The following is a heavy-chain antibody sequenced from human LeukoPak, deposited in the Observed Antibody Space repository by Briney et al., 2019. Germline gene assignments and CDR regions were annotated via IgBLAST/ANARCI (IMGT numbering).Heavy chain of an antibody. CDR1: GYSMSSGYY. D-gene: IGHD4-17*01. J-gene: IGHJ4*02. CDR3: ARDMGYGDYVRLGDY. CDR2: IYHSGST. Sequence: ETLSLTCAVSGYSMSSGYYWGWIRQPPGKGLEWIGSIYHSGSTYYNPSLKRRVTISVDRSKNQFSLKVNSVTAADTAVYYCARDMGYGDYVRLGDYWGQGTLVTVSS. V-gene: IGHV4-38-2*02.